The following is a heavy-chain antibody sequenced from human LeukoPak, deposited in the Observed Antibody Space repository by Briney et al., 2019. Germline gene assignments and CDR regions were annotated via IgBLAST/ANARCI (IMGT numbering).Heavy chain of an antibody. Sequence: ASVKVSCKASGYTFTSYDINWVRQATGQGLEWMGWMNPNSGNTGYAQKFQGRVTMTRNTSISTAYMELSSLRSEDTAVCYCVLEWLHNWFDPWGQGTLVTVSS. CDR3: VLEWLHNWFDP. D-gene: IGHD3-3*01. CDR1: GYTFTSYD. V-gene: IGHV1-8*01. CDR2: MNPNSGNT. J-gene: IGHJ5*02.